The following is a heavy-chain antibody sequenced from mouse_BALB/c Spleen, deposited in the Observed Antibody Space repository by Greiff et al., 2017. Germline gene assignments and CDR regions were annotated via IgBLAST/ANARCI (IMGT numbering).Heavy chain of an antibody. CDR2: IYPGGGYT. D-gene: IGHD2-12*01. V-gene: IGHV1-63*02. CDR1: GYTFTNYW. J-gene: IGHJ2*01. CDR3: ARWAYDMYYVDD. Sequence: QVQLQQSGAELVRPGTSVKISCKASGYTFTNYWLGWVKQRPGHGLEWIGDIYPGGGYTNYNEKFKGKATLTADTSSSTAYLQLSSLTSEDSAVYYCARWAYDMYYVDDWGQGTTRTVSS.